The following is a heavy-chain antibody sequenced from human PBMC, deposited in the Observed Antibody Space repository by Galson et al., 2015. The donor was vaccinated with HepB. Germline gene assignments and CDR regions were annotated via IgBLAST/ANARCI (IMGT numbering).Heavy chain of an antibody. Sequence: SVKVSCKASGGTFSSYAINWMRQAPGQGLEWMGGIIPIFGTANYAQTFQGRVTFTVDESTTTAYMELSSLRSEDTAVYFCARGGWLRSTAFDIWGQGTMVTVSS. D-gene: IGHD5-12*01. J-gene: IGHJ3*02. V-gene: IGHV1-69*13. CDR3: ARGGWLRSTAFDI. CDR1: GGTFSSYA. CDR2: IIPIFGTA.